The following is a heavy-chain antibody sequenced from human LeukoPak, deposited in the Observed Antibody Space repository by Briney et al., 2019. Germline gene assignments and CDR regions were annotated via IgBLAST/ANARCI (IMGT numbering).Heavy chain of an antibody. J-gene: IGHJ4*02. CDR1: GYSISSGYY. Sequence: KPSETLSLTCTVSGYSISSGYYWGWIRQSPGKTLEWIGYIYDSGRAYYNPSLKSRVTISMDTSSNHFSLKLRSVTAADTAVYYCVRDIYDDNNWGQGTLVTVSS. CDR3: VRDIYDDNN. CDR2: IYDSGRA. V-gene: IGHV4-38-2*02. D-gene: IGHD3-16*01.